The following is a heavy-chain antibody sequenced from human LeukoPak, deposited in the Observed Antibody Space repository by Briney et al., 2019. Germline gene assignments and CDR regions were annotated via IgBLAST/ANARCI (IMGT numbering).Heavy chain of an antibody. D-gene: IGHD2-2*01. CDR2: INPVDSET. CDR1: GYRFTDHW. V-gene: IGHV5-51*01. CDR3: ARQGSSTTSWQTIDY. J-gene: IGHJ4*02. Sequence: GESLKISCKGSGYRFTDHWIAWVRQMPGKGLECMGIINPVDSETRYSPSFQGQVTIPVDKSITTASLQWSSLRASDTAMYYCARQGSSTTSWQTIDYWGQGTLVSVSS.